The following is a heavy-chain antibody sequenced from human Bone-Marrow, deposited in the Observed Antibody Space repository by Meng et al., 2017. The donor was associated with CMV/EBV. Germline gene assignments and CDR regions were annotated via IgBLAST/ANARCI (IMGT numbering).Heavy chain of an antibody. CDR1: GFTVSSNY. D-gene: IGHD2-8*01. CDR2: IYSGGST. V-gene: IGHV3-66*02. J-gene: IGHJ4*02. CDR3: ARDASRAPYYFDY. Sequence: GGSLRLSCAASGFTVSSNYMSWVRQAPGKGLEWVSVIYSGGSTYYADSVKGRFTISRGNSKNTLYLQMNSLRAEDTAVYYCARDASRAPYYFDYWGQGTLVTVSS.